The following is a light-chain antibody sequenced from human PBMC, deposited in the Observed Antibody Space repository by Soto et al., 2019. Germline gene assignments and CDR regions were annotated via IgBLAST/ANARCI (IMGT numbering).Light chain of an antibody. V-gene: IGKV1-12*01. CDR2: AAS. J-gene: IGKJ4*01. CDR1: QDIRSW. Sequence: DIQMTQSPSSVSASIGDRVTITCRASQDIRSWLGWYQQKPGKAPKVLIYAASSLQSGVPSRFSGSGSGTDFTLTISSLQPEECATYYCQQAYSFPLTIGGGTRVEIK. CDR3: QQAYSFPLT.